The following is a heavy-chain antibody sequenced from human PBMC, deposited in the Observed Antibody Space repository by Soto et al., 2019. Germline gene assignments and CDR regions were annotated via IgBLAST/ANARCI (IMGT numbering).Heavy chain of an antibody. CDR1: GYTFTSYH. V-gene: IGHV1-8*01. Sequence: QVQLVQSGAEVKKPGASVKVSCKASGYTFTSYHINWVRQATGQGLEWMGWMNPNSDNTGYAQKFQGRVTMTRNTSISTAYMELSSLRSEDTAVYYCARTSLLVPATTHYGMDVWGQGTTVTVSS. D-gene: IGHD2-2*01. CDR2: MNPNSDNT. J-gene: IGHJ6*02. CDR3: ARTSLLVPATTHYGMDV.